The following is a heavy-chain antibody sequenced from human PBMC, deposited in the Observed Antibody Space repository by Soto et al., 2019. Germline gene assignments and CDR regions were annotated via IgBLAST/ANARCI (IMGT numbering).Heavy chain of an antibody. D-gene: IGHD3-3*01. CDR3: ARDGKIFGYYDGMDV. J-gene: IGHJ6*02. Sequence: EVQLVESGGGLVKPGGSLRLSCAASGFTFSSYSMNWVRQAPGKGLEWVSSISSSSSYKYYADSVKGRFTISRDNAKNSLYLQMNSLRAEDTALYYCARDGKIFGYYDGMDVWGQGTTVTVSS. CDR2: ISSSSSYK. CDR1: GFTFSSYS. V-gene: IGHV3-21*01.